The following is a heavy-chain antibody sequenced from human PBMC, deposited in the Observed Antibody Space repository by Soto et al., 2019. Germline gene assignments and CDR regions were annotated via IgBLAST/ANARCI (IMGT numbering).Heavy chain of an antibody. CDR2: ISAYNGNT. Sequence: ASVKVSCKASGYTFTSYGISWVRQAPGQGLEWMGWISAYNGNTNYAQKLQGRVTMTTDISTSTAYMELRSLRSDDTAIYYCAMVDVYVTPSPQDVWGQGTTVTVSS. CDR3: AMVDVYVTPSPQDV. J-gene: IGHJ6*02. D-gene: IGHD3-16*01. CDR1: GYTFTSYG. V-gene: IGHV1-18*01.